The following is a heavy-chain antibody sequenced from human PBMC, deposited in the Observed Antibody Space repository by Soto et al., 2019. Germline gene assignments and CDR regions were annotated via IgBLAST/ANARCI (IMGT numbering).Heavy chain of an antibody. J-gene: IGHJ4*02. CDR2: ISYSGNT. CDR3: ARSSYGANCRLGPDH. V-gene: IGHV4-39*01. D-gene: IGHD4-17*01. CDR1: GGSISSSSNY. Sequence: QLQLQESGPGLVKPSETLSLTCTVSGGSISSSSNYWAWIRQSPGKGLEWIGSISYSGNTYYNPSLQRRVNHSVDTTTHQSSLKVSSVTAPDTALYYCARSSYGANCRLGPDHWGQGTLVSVSS.